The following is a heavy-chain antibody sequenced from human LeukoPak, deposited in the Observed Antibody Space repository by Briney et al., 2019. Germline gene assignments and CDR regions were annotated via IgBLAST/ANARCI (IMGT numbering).Heavy chain of an antibody. J-gene: IGHJ4*02. CDR2: ISYDGSNK. Sequence: GGSLRLSCAASGFTFSSYGMHWVRQAPGKGLEWVAVISYDGSNKYYADSVKGRFTISRDNSKNTLYLQMNSLRAEDTAVYYCAKADCSSTSCYGVMGYYFDYWGRGTLVTVSS. CDR1: GFTFSSYG. V-gene: IGHV3-30*18. D-gene: IGHD2-2*01. CDR3: AKADCSSTSCYGVMGYYFDY.